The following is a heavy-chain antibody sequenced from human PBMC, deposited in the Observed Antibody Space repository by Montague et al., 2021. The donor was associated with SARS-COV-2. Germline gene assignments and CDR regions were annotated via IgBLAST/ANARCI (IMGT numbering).Heavy chain of an antibody. CDR3: ARDYGDYSYYYGLDV. CDR1: GGSIRSGSYY. Sequence: TLSLTCTVSGGSIRSGSYYWSWIRQPAGKGLEWIGRIYSSGSTNYNPSLKSRVTMSVDTSKNQFSLKVSSVTAADTAVYYCARDYGDYSYYYGLDVGGQGTTGTVSS. J-gene: IGHJ6*02. D-gene: IGHD4-17*01. CDR2: IYSSGST. V-gene: IGHV4-61*02.